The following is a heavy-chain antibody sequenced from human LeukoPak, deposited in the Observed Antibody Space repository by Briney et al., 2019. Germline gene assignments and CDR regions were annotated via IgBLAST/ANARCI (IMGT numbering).Heavy chain of an antibody. V-gene: IGHV3-21*01. J-gene: IGHJ4*02. CDR2: ISSRRSYI. Sequence: AGAVRLTCAVYGFTFSSYSMKRQGQAPGEGLKGVSFISSRRSYIYYADSVKGRFTISRDNSKNSLCLQMNSLRGEDTAVYYWASGRCINGVCYKGYYWGQGTLVTVSS. CDR3: ASGRCINGVCYKGYY. D-gene: IGHD2-8*01. CDR1: GFTFSSYS.